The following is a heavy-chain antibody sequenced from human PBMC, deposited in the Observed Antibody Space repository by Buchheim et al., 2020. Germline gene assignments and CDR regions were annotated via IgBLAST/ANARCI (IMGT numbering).Heavy chain of an antibody. V-gene: IGHV3-33*01. CDR3: ARCVVGDYVYYYYMDV. Sequence: QVQLVESGGGVVQPGRSLRLSCAASGFTFSSYGMHWVRQAPGKGLEWVAVIWYDGSNKYYADSVKGRFTISRDNSKNTLYLQMNSLRAEDTAVYYCARCVVGDYVYYYYMDVWGKGTT. CDR2: IWYDGSNK. D-gene: IGHD4-17*01. J-gene: IGHJ6*03. CDR1: GFTFSSYG.